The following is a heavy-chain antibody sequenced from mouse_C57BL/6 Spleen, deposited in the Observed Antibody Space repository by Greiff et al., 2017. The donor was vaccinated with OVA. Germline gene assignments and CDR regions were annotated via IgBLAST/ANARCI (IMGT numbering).Heavy chain of an antibody. CDR2: IHPNSGSS. D-gene: IGHD4-1*01. V-gene: IGHV1-64*01. CDR1: GYTFTSYW. CDR3: ARNWDYVDY. J-gene: IGHJ2*01. Sequence: QVQLQQPGAELVKPGASVKLSCKASGYTFTSYWMHWVKQRPGQGLEWIGMIHPNSGSSNYNEKFKSKATLTVDTSSSTAYMQLSSLTSEDSAVYYCARNWDYVDYWGQGTTLTVSS.